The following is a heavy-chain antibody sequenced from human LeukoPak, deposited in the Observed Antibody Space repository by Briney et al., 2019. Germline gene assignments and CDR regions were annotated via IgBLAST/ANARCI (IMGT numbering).Heavy chain of an antibody. CDR1: GLTFSSYA. D-gene: IGHD2-21*01. Sequence: GGSLRLSCAASGLTFSSYAMSWVRQAPGKGLEWVSAISVSGNTYHADSVKGRFTISRDSSKNTLYLQMNRLRAEDAAVYYCAKAPVTTCSGAYCYPFDYWGQGTLVTVSS. CDR3: AKAPVTTCSGAYCYPFDY. J-gene: IGHJ4*02. V-gene: IGHV3-23*01. CDR2: ISVSGNT.